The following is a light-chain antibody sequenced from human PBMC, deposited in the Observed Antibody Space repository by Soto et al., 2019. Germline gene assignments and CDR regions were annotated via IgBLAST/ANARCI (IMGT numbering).Light chain of an antibody. CDR1: HDIGNS. J-gene: IGKJ1*01. CDR2: DAY. Sequence: DIHMTQSPPSLSASLADRVTITFQASHDIGNSLNWYQHKPGKAPKLVIYDAYNLETGVPSTFSGSVSGTDFTLSISSLQPEDYATYYCQQSYNTPWTFAQGTKVDI. V-gene: IGKV1-39*01. CDR3: QQSYNTPWT.